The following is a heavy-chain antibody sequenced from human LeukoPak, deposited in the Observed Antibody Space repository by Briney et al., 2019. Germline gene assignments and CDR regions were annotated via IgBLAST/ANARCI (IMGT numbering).Heavy chain of an antibody. D-gene: IGHD2-2*01. CDR1: GYTFTGYY. CDR2: MNPNSGNT. Sequence: ASVKVSCKASGYTFTGYYMHWVRQATGQGLEWMGWMNPNSGNTGYAQKFQGRVTMTRNTSISTAYMELSSLRSEDTAVYYCARGYCSSTSCPDDYYYYGMDVWGQGTTVTVSS. V-gene: IGHV1-8*02. CDR3: ARGYCSSTSCPDDYYYYGMDV. J-gene: IGHJ6*02.